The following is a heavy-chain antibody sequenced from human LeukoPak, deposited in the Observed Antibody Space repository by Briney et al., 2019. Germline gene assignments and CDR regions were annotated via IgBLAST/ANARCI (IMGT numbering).Heavy chain of an antibody. J-gene: IGHJ4*02. CDR1: GYSLTSYW. CDR3: ARRGRYCSSTSCFDFDY. Sequence: GESLKISCKGSGYSLTSYWIGWVRQMPGKGPEWMGIIYPGDSDTRYSPSFQGQVTISADKSISTAYLQWSSLKASDTAMYYCARRGRYCSSTSCFDFDYWGQGTLVTVSS. CDR2: IYPGDSDT. V-gene: IGHV5-51*01. D-gene: IGHD2-2*01.